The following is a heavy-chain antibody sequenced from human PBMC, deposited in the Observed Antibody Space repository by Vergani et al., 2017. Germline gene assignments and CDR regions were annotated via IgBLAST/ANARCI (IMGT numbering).Heavy chain of an antibody. CDR2: FDPEDGET. V-gene: IGHV1-24*01. J-gene: IGHJ6*02. Sequence: QVQLVQSGAEVKKPGASVKVSCKVSGCKVSGCTLTELSMHWVRQAPGKGLEWMGGFDPEDGETICAQKFKGRVTMTEDTSTDTTYMELRSLSSEDTAVYYFSTLSGPRNVWGQGTTVTVSS. CDR3: STLSGPRNV. CDR1: GCTLTELS.